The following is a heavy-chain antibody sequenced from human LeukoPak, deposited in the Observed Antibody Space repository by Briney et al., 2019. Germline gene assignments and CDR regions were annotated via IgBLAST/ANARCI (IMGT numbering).Heavy chain of an antibody. CDR1: SGSISSGAYS. V-gene: IGHV4-30-2*05. CDR3: ARVTDDYGDYGKGDYFDY. Sequence: SQTLSLTCTVSSGSISSGAYSWTWLRQPPGKGLEWIGYIYHRGSTYYNPSLKSRVTISVDTSKNQFSLKLSSVTAADTAVYYCARVTDDYGDYGKGDYFDYWGQGTLVTVSS. D-gene: IGHD4-17*01. J-gene: IGHJ4*02. CDR2: IYHRGST.